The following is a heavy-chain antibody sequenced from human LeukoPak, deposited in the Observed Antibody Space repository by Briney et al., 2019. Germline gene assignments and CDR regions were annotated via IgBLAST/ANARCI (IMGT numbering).Heavy chain of an antibody. D-gene: IGHD4-17*01. Sequence: SETLSLTCTVSGGSISSYYWSWIRQPAGKGLEWIGRIYTSGSTNYNPSLKSRVTISVDTSKNQFSLKLSSVTAADTAVYYCARGLYGDYRYYYYMDVWGKGTTVTISS. CDR1: GGSISSYY. V-gene: IGHV4-4*07. CDR3: ARGLYGDYRYYYYMDV. J-gene: IGHJ6*03. CDR2: IYTSGST.